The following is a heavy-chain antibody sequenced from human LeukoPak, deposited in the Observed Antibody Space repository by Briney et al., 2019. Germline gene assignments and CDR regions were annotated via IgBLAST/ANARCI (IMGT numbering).Heavy chain of an antibody. V-gene: IGHV4-31*03. CDR3: ARGGVVDCSSTSCPVIPYNWFDP. D-gene: IGHD2-2*01. CDR1: GGSISSGGYY. CDR2: IYYSGST. J-gene: IGHJ5*02. Sequence: SQTLSLTCTVSGGSISSGGYYWSWIRQHPGKGLEWIGYIYYSGSTYYNPSLKSRVTISVDTSKNQFSLKLSSVTAADTAVYYCARGGVVDCSSTSCPVIPYNWFDPWGQGTLVTVSS.